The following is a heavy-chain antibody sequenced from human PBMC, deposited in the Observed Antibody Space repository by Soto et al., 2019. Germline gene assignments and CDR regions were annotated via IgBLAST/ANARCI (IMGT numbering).Heavy chain of an antibody. D-gene: IGHD2-8*01. V-gene: IGHV4-59*01. CDR2: NYYSGST. CDR1: GGSISSYY. CDR3: ARFPYCTNGVCYTRYYYMDV. J-gene: IGHJ6*03. Sequence: PSETLSLTCTVSGGSISSYYWSWIRQPPGKGLEWIGYNYYSGSTNYNPSLKSRVTISVDTSKNQFSLKLSSVTAADTAVYYCARFPYCTNGVCYTRYYYMDVWGKGTTVTVSS.